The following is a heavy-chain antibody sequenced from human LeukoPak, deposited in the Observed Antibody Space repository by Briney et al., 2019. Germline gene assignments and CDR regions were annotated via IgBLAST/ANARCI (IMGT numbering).Heavy chain of an antibody. Sequence: GGSLRLSCAASGFTFSSYWMHWVRQAPGKGLVWVSRINSDGSSTSHADSVKGRFTISRDNAKNTLYLQMNSLRAEDTAVYYCARVNWELRDAFDIWGQGTMVTVSS. CDR2: INSDGSST. V-gene: IGHV3-74*01. J-gene: IGHJ3*02. CDR3: ARVNWELRDAFDI. D-gene: IGHD1-26*01. CDR1: GFTFSSYW.